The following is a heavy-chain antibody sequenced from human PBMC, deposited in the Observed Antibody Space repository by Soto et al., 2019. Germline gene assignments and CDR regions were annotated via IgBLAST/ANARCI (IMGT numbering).Heavy chain of an antibody. D-gene: IGHD2-15*01. CDR1: GFTFSSYW. CDR2: INSEGSST. Sequence: EVQLVDSGGGLVQPGESLSLSCAASGFTFSSYWMHWVRQAPGKGLVWVSRINSEGSSTSYAGSVKGRFTISRDNAKNTLYLQMNSLRAEDTAVYYCVRTSLVVAAATREDYWGQGTLVTVSS. J-gene: IGHJ4*02. V-gene: IGHV3-74*01. CDR3: VRTSLVVAAATREDY.